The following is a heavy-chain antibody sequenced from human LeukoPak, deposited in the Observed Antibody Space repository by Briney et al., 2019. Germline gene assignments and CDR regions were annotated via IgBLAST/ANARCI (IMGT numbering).Heavy chain of an antibody. Sequence: SVKVSCKASGGTFISYAISWVRQAPGQGLEWMGGIIPIFGTANYAQKFQGRVTITADESTSTAYMELSSLRSEDTAVYYCARETPTVVTGNYHGMDVWGQGTTVTVSS. CDR1: GGTFISYA. D-gene: IGHD4-23*01. CDR3: ARETPTVVTGNYHGMDV. J-gene: IGHJ6*02. CDR2: IIPIFGTA. V-gene: IGHV1-69*13.